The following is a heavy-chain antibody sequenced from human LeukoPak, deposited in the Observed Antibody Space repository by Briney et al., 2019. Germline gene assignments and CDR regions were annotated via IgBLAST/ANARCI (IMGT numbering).Heavy chain of an antibody. Sequence: VGSLRLSCAASGFTFSTFAMHWVRQAPGKGLEWVAVIWPDGSDKNYGDSVKGRFTISRDTSKSTLYLQMNSLRAEDTAVYYCARGGRSSGFIDYWGQGTLVTVSS. CDR1: GFTFSTFA. D-gene: IGHD6-19*01. J-gene: IGHJ4*02. CDR2: IWPDGSDK. V-gene: IGHV3-33*01. CDR3: ARGGRSSGFIDY.